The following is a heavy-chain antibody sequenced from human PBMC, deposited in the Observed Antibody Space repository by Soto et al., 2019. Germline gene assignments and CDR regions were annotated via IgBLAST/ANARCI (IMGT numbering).Heavy chain of an antibody. J-gene: IGHJ4*02. CDR2: TYVTGDT. D-gene: IGHD6-19*01. CDR3: AREYTETVDGPTPFYFDY. CDR1: GDSISIYY. V-gene: IGHV4-4*07. Sequence: ETLSLTCSVSGDSISIYYWSWIRQSAGKGLEWIGRTYVTGDTNYNPSLKSRVTMSLDTSKNQLSLKLISVTAADTAVYYCAREYTETVDGPTPFYFDYWGQGTPVTVSS.